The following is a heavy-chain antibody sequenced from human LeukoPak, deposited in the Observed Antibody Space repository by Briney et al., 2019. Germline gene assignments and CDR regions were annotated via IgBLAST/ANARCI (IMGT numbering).Heavy chain of an antibody. CDR1: GGSISSGGYY. J-gene: IGHJ4*02. V-gene: IGHV4-31*03. Sequence: PSETLSLTCTVSGGSISSGGYYWSWIRQHPGKGLEWIGYIYYSGSTYYNPSLKSRVTISVDTSKNQFSLKLSSVTAADTAVYYCATYDILTGYYYFDYWGQGTLVTVSS. CDR3: ATYDILTGYYYFDY. CDR2: IYYSGST. D-gene: IGHD3-9*01.